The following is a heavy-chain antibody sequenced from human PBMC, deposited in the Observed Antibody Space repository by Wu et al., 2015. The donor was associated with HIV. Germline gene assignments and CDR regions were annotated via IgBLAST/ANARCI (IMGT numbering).Heavy chain of an antibody. V-gene: IGHV1-18*01. CDR1: GYTFTSYG. Sequence: QVQLVQSGAEVKKPGASVKVSCKASGYTFTSYGISWVRQAPGQGLEWMGWISAYNGNTNYAQKLQGRVTMTTDTSTSSAYMELRSLRSDDTAVYYCARGGVYGVNVGDYSYYYYIDVWGKGTTVTVSS. CDR2: ISAYNGNT. D-gene: IGHD4-23*01. CDR3: ARGGVYGVNVGDYSYYYYIDV. J-gene: IGHJ6*03.